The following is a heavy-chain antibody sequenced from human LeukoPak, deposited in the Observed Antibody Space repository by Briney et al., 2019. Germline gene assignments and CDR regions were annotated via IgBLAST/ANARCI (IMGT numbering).Heavy chain of an antibody. Sequence: GGSLRLSCAASGFTFSSNYMNWVRQAPGKGLEWVSVIYSGGSTYYADSVKGRFTISRDNSKNTLYLQMNSLRAEDTAVYYCAREAVTRNYFDYWGQGTLVTVSS. J-gene: IGHJ4*02. D-gene: IGHD4-17*01. CDR1: GFTFSSNY. V-gene: IGHV3-53*01. CDR3: AREAVTRNYFDY. CDR2: IYSGGST.